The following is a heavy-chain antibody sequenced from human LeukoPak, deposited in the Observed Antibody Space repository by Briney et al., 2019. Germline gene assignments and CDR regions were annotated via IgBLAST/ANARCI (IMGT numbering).Heavy chain of an antibody. CDR2: ISSSASTM. J-gene: IGHJ4*02. V-gene: IGHV3-11*01. D-gene: IGHD4-17*01. CDR1: GFTFSAYY. Sequence: GGSLRLSCAASGFTFSAYYMSWIRQAPGKGLEWVSYISSSASTMYYADSVKGRFTISRDNAKNSLYLQMNSLRAEDTAVYYCARGLWDDGDRFEYWGPGTLVTVSS. CDR3: ARGLWDDGDRFEY.